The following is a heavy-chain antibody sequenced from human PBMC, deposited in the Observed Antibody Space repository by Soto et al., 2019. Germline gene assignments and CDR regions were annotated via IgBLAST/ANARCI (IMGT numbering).Heavy chain of an antibody. Sequence: GGSLRLSCAASGFTFSDYYMSWIRQAPGKGLEWVSYISSSGSTIYYADSVKGRFTISRDNAKNSLYLQMNSLRAEYTAVYYCARINWNDAFDIWGQGTMVTVSS. D-gene: IGHD1-1*01. CDR2: ISSSGSTI. CDR3: ARINWNDAFDI. CDR1: GFTFSDYY. V-gene: IGHV3-11*01. J-gene: IGHJ3*02.